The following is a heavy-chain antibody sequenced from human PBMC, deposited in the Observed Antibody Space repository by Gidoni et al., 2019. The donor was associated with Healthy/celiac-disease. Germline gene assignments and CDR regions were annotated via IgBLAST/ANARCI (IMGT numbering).Heavy chain of an antibody. V-gene: IGHV3-33*01. Sequence: QVQLVESGGGVVQPGRSLRLSCAASGFTFSSYGMHWVRQAPGKGLEWVAVIWYDGSNKYYADSVKGRFTISRDNSKNTLYLQMNSLRAEDTAVYYCARAESVLVVYAHFDYWGQGTLVTVSS. CDR3: ARAESVLVVYAHFDY. J-gene: IGHJ4*02. CDR1: GFTFSSYG. CDR2: IWYDGSNK. D-gene: IGHD2-8*02.